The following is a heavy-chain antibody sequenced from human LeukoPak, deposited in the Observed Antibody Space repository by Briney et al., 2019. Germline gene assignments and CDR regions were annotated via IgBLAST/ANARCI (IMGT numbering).Heavy chain of an antibody. Sequence: SETLSLTCAVYGGSFSGYYWSWIRKPPGKGLEWIGEINHSGSTNYNPSLKSRVTISVDTSKNQFSLKLSSVTAADTAVYYCAKGRVDPWGQGTLVTVSS. CDR1: GGSFSGYY. CDR3: AKGRVDP. V-gene: IGHV4-34*01. CDR2: INHSGST. J-gene: IGHJ5*02. D-gene: IGHD5-24*01.